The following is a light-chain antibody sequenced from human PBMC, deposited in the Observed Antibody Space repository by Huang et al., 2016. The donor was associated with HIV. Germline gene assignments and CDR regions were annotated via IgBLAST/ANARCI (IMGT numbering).Light chain of an antibody. CDR2: QVS. CDR3: MQGTHWPGT. Sequence: DVVMTQAPLSLPVTLGQPASMFCKSSQSLVSSDGDTYVNWFQQRPGQAPRRLIYQVSKRDSGVPQRFSGSGSGTHFTLTIKTVEAEDVAIYYCMQGTHWPGTFGPGTKMDI. J-gene: IGKJ1*01. V-gene: IGKV2-30*01. CDR1: QSLVSSDGDTY.